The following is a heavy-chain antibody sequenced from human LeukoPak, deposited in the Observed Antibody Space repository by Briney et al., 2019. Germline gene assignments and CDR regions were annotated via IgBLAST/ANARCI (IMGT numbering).Heavy chain of an antibody. CDR3: AKGSTAMIYYYYYYMDV. CDR1: GFTCSSYA. J-gene: IGHJ6*03. V-gene: IGHV3-23*01. CDR2: ISGSGGST. D-gene: IGHD5-18*01. Sequence: PGGSLRLSCAASGFTCSSYAMSWVRQAPGKGLEWVSAISGSGGSTYYADSVKGRFTISRDNSKNTLYLQMNSLRAEDTAVYYCAKGSTAMIYYYYYYMDVWGKGTTVTVSS.